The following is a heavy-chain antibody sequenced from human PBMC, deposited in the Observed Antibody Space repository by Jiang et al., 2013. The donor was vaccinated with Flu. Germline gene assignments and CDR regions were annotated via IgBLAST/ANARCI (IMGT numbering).Heavy chain of an antibody. J-gene: IGHJ6*02. Sequence: LTSRVTISLDTSRKQFSLKLSSVTAADTAVYYCARASKQSVVGRSGMDVWGQGTTVTVSS. D-gene: IGHD5/OR15-5a*01. V-gene: IGHV4-39*07. CDR3: ARASKQSVVGRSGMDV.